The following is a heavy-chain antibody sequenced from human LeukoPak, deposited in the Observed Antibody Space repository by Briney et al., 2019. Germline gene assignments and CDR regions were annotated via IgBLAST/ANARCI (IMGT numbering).Heavy chain of an antibody. D-gene: IGHD2/OR15-2a*01. CDR3: AREPPESSYFDY. J-gene: IGHJ4*02. V-gene: IGHV1-46*01. Sequence: GASVKVSCKTSGYIFSNHYIHWVRQAPGQGPEWMGIIRPSSGRADYTQKFQGRVTMTRDMSTTTVYMELTTLGSDDTAVYFCAREPPESSYFDYWAREPWSPSPQ. CDR2: IRPSSGRA. CDR1: GYIFSNHY.